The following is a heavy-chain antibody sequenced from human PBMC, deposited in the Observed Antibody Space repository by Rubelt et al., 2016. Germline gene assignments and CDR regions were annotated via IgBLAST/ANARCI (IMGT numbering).Heavy chain of an antibody. Sequence: SLKSRVTISVDTSRNQFSLKLSSVTAADTAVYYCARWSWLGSEYYYGMDVWGQGTTVTVSS. V-gene: IGHV4-34*01. CDR3: ARWSWLGSEYYYGMDV. D-gene: IGHD5-24*01. J-gene: IGHJ6*02.